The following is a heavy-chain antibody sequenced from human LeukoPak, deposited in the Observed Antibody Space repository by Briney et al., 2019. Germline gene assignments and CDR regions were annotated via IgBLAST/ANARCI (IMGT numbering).Heavy chain of an antibody. CDR3: ARGEITAMVRLFDY. J-gene: IGHJ4*02. CDR2: ISSSGSTI. D-gene: IGHD5-18*01. CDR1: GFAFSDYY. Sequence: GGSLRLSCAASGFAFSDYYMSWIRQAPGKGLEWVSYISSSGSTIYYADSVKGRFTISRDNAKNSLYLQMNSLRAEDTAVYYCARGEITAMVRLFDYWAREPWSPSPQ. V-gene: IGHV3-11*01.